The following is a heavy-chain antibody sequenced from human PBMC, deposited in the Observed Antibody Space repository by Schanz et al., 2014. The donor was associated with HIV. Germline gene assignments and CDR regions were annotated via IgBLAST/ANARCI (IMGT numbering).Heavy chain of an antibody. CDR3: AKDGGSRGRRRGMDV. CDR1: GFTFSSYA. V-gene: IGHV3-23*01. CDR2: ISGSDGDT. J-gene: IGHJ6*02. D-gene: IGHD3-16*01. Sequence: EVQLLESGGGLVQPGGSLRLSCAASGFTFSSYAMTWVRQAPGKGLDWVSTISGSDGDTYYADSVKGRFTISRDNSKNTLYLQINSLRIDDTAVYYCAKDGGSRGRRRGMDVWVQGTTVTVSS.